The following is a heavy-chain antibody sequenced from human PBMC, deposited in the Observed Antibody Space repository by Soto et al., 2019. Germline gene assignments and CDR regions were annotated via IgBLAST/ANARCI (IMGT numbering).Heavy chain of an antibody. Sequence: EVQLLDSGGGLVQPGGSLRLSCAASGFAFSNYAMSWVRQAPGKGPQWVSSITGSGGTTYYEDSVKGRFTMSRDNSKNTLYLPMNSLRAEDTAVYYCAKDRPNFYRSGNYYKAGGDYWGQGTLLTVSS. CDR3: AKDRPNFYRSGNYYKAGGDY. J-gene: IGHJ4*02. V-gene: IGHV3-23*01. D-gene: IGHD3-10*01. CDR1: GFAFSNYA. CDR2: ITGSGGTT.